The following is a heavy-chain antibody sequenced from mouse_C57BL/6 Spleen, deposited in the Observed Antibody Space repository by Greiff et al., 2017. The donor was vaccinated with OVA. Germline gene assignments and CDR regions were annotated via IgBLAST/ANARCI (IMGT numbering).Heavy chain of an antibody. CDR3: AREDAPYAMDY. Sequence: VQLQQSGPELVKPGASVKISCKASGYAFSSSWMNWVKQRPGKGLEWIGRIYPGDGDTNYNGKFKGKATLTADKSSSTAYMQLSSLTSDDSAVYFCAREDAPYAMDYWGQGTSVTVSS. V-gene: IGHV1-82*01. CDR1: GYAFSSSW. J-gene: IGHJ4*01. CDR2: IYPGDGDT.